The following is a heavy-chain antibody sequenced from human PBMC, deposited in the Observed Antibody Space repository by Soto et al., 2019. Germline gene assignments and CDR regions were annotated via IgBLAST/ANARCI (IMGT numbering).Heavy chain of an antibody. CDR2: IIPILGIA. Sequence: GASVKVSCKASGGTFSSYTISWVRQAPGQGLEWMGRIIPILGIANYAQKFQGRVTITADKSASTAYMELSSLRSEDTAVYYCARSPTLGSTMVRGVRDCYYMDVWGKGTRVTGSS. J-gene: IGHJ6*03. V-gene: IGHV1-69*02. CDR1: GGTFSSYT. D-gene: IGHD3-10*01. CDR3: ARSPTLGSTMVRGVRDCYYMDV.